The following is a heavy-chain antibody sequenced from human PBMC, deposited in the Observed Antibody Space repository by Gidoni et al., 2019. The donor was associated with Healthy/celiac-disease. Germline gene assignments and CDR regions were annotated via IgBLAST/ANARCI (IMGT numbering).Heavy chain of an antibody. D-gene: IGHD3-22*01. CDR3: AKALYYYGSRGDAFDI. J-gene: IGHJ3*02. CDR1: GFTFSSYA. V-gene: IGHV3-23*01. CDR2: ISGSGGST. Sequence: EVQLLESGGGLVQPGGSLRLSCAASGFTFSSYAMSWVRQAPGKGLEWVSAISGSGGSTYYADSVKGRFTISRDNSKNTLYLQMNSLRAEDTAVYYCAKALYYYGSRGDAFDIWGQGTMVTVSS.